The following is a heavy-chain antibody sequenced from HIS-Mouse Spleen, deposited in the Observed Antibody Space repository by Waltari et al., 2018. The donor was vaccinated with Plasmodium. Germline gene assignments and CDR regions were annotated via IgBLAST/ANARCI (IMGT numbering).Heavy chain of an antibody. CDR2: INPNSGGT. Sequence: MHWVRQAPGQGLEWMGWINPNSGGTNYAQKFQGRVTMTRDTSISTAYMELSRLRSDDTAVYYCARTNSIAAAANYFDYWGQGTLVTVSS. J-gene: IGHJ4*02. V-gene: IGHV1-2*02. CDR3: ARTNSIAAAANYFDY. D-gene: IGHD6-13*01.